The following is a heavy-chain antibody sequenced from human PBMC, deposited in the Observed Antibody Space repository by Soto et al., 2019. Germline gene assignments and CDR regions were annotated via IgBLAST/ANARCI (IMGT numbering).Heavy chain of an antibody. D-gene: IGHD2-15*01. Sequence: QVQLVQSGAEVKKPGASVKVSCKASGYTFTSYAMHWVRQAPGQRLEWMGWINAGNGNTKYSQKFQGRVTITRDTSASKAYMELSSLRSEDTAVYYCARDLAWCSGGSCYLFDYWGQGTMVTVSS. J-gene: IGHJ4*02. CDR3: ARDLAWCSGGSCYLFDY. CDR1: GYTFTSYA. V-gene: IGHV1-3*01. CDR2: INAGNGNT.